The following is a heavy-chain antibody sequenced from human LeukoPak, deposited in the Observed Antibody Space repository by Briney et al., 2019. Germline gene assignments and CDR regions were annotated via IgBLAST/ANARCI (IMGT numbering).Heavy chain of an antibody. CDR3: ARRSRDTSGYYLGAFEA. D-gene: IGHD3-22*01. Sequence: GGSLRLSCEASGFTFSSYAMTWVRQAPERGLEWVSAIGASGADTYYADSVKGRFTISRDNAKNTLYLHMTSLGAEDTAVYFCARRSRDTSGYYLGAFEAWGQGTTVTVSS. V-gene: IGHV3-23*01. J-gene: IGHJ3*01. CDR1: GFTFSSYA. CDR2: IGASGADT.